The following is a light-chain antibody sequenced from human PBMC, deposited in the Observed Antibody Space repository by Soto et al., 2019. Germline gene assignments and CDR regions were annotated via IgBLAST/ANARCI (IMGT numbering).Light chain of an antibody. V-gene: IGKV1-39*01. CDR1: QTISNY. CDR2: GAS. CDR3: QQYTNTNNPWM. J-gene: IGKJ1*01. Sequence: DIQMTQSPSSLSASVGDRVTITCWASQTISNYLNWYQQKSGKAPKVLIYGASRLQSGVPSRYSGSGVGTDFTLTISGLQPEDFATYYCQQYTNTNNPWMFGQGTKVEI.